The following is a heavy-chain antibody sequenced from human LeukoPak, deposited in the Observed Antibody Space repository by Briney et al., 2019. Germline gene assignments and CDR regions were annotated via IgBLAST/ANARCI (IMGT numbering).Heavy chain of an antibody. CDR2: INHSGST. CDR1: GGSFSGYY. J-gene: IGHJ6*02. V-gene: IGHV4-34*01. CDR3: ATTPRTYYDILTGSNYGMDV. Sequence: RPSETLSLTCAVYGGSFSGYYWSWIRQPPGKGLEWIGEINHSGSTNYNPSLKSRVTISVDTSKNQFSLKLSSVTAADTAVYYCATTPRTYYDILTGSNYGMDVWGQGTTVTVSS. D-gene: IGHD3-9*01.